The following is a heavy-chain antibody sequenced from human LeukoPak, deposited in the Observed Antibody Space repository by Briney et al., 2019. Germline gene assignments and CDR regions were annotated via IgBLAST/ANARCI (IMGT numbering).Heavy chain of an antibody. J-gene: IGHJ4*02. CDR1: GGSFSGYY. D-gene: IGHD3-22*01. CDR2: INHSGST. V-gene: IGHV4-34*01. CDR3: ARGFDSSGYSPFDY. Sequence: SETLSLTCAVYGGSFSGYYWSWIRQPPGKGLEWIGEINHSGSTNYNPSLKSRVTISVDTSKNQFSLKLSSVTAADTAVYYCARGFDSSGYSPFDYWGQGTLVTVSS.